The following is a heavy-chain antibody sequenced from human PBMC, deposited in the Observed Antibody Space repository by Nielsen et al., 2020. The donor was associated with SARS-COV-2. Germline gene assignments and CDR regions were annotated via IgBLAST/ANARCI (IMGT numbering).Heavy chain of an antibody. CDR3: ARMNGRDWFDP. V-gene: IGHV3-33*01. J-gene: IGHJ5*02. CDR2: IWYDGSNK. Sequence: GESLKIPCAASGFTFSSYGMHWVRQAPGKGLEWVAVIWYDGSNKYYADSVKGRFTISRDNSKNTLYLQMNSLRAEDTAVYYCARMNGRDWFDPWGQGTLVTVSS. CDR1: GFTFSSYG. D-gene: IGHD1-1*01.